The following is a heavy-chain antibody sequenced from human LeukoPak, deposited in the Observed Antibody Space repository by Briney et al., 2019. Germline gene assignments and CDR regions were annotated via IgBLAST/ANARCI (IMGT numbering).Heavy chain of an antibody. J-gene: IGHJ3*02. CDR3: ARGSYSGSYPDAFDI. D-gene: IGHD1-26*01. CDR1: GYTFTSYG. Sequence: ASVKVSCKASGYTFTSYGIGWVRQAPGQGLEWMGWISAYNGNTNYAQKLQGRVTMTTDTSTSTAYMELRSLRSDDTAVYYCARGSYSGSYPDAFDIWGQGTMVTVSS. CDR2: ISAYNGNT. V-gene: IGHV1-18*01.